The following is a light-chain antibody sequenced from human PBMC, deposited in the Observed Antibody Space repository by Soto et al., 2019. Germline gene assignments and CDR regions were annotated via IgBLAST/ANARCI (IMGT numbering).Light chain of an antibody. CDR1: RSVSSY. CDR3: QQRQYWPPIT. V-gene: IGKV3-11*01. Sequence: IGLAQSPATLXXSXGXXXXXACSPSRSVSSYLAWYQQKPGQAPRLLIYDASNRPTDIPARFIGSGSGTDFTLTISSLEPEDFAVYYCQQRQYWPPITFGQGTRLEIK. CDR2: DAS. J-gene: IGKJ5*01.